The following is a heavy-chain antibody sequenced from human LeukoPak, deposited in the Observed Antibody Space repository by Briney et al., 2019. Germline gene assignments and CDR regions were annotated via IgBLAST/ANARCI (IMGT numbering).Heavy chain of an antibody. CDR3: ARVKEERFLEWLSIDY. D-gene: IGHD3-3*01. Sequence: ASVKVSFKASGYTFTGYYMHWVRQAPGQGLEWMGWINPNSGGTNYAQKFQGRVTMTRDTSISTAYMELSRLRSDDTAVYYCARVKEERFLEWLSIDYWGQGTLVTVSS. J-gene: IGHJ4*02. CDR2: INPNSGGT. V-gene: IGHV1-2*02. CDR1: GYTFTGYY.